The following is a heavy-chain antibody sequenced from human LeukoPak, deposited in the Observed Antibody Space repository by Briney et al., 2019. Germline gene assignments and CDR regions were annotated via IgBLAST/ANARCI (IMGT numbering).Heavy chain of an antibody. D-gene: IGHD3-22*01. CDR1: GFTFSNYG. CDR3: ARVLHKRNYDSSDYYGS. V-gene: IGHV3-30*02. CDR2: IRYDGNNK. J-gene: IGHJ4*02. Sequence: GGSLRLSCGASGFTFSNYGMLWVRQAPGKGLDWVAFIRYDGNNKLYADSVKGRFTISRDNAKNSLYLQLNSLRAEDTAVYYCARVLHKRNYDSSDYYGSWGQGTLVTVSS.